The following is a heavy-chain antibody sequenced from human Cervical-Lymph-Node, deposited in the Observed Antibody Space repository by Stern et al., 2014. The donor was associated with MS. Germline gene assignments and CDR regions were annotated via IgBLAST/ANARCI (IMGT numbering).Heavy chain of an antibody. Sequence: QLQLQESGPGLVKPSATLSLTCTVTGGSISTNSYFWGWIRQTPGRGLEWIGSIYFAGNPFYNPSFETRSPMSVDTSKTQFPLGLTSVTAADTAVYYCARLERSYGGDYWGQGIQVTVSS. CDR1: GGSISTNSYF. D-gene: IGHD5-18*01. V-gene: IGHV4-39*01. CDR2: IYFAGNP. J-gene: IGHJ4*02. CDR3: ARLERSYGGDY.